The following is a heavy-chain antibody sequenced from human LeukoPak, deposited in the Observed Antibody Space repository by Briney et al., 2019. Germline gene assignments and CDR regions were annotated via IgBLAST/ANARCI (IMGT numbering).Heavy chain of an antibody. D-gene: IGHD3-22*01. J-gene: IGHJ4*02. CDR3: ARVGYDSSGYYYGFGY. CDR2: ISSSSSYI. V-gene: IGHV3-21*01. CDR1: GFTFSSYS. Sequence: GGSLRLSCAASGFTFSSYSMNWVRQAPGKGLEWVSSISSSSSYIYYADSVKGRFTISRDNAKNSLYLQMNSLRAEDTAVYYCARVGYDSSGYYYGFGYWGQGTLVTVSS.